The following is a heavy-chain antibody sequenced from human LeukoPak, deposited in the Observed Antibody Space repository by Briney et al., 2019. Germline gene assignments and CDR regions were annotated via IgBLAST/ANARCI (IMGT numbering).Heavy chain of an antibody. V-gene: IGHV4-39*01. D-gene: IGHD1-26*01. CDR1: GGSISISSYY. Sequence: SETLPLTCTVSGGSISISSYYWGWIRQPPGKGLEWIGSMYYTGSTYYNTSLQSRVTISIDTSKNQFSLRLSSVTAADTAMYYCAKSGGYGLIDYWGQGTLVTLSS. CDR3: AKSGGYGLIDY. CDR2: MYYTGST. J-gene: IGHJ4*02.